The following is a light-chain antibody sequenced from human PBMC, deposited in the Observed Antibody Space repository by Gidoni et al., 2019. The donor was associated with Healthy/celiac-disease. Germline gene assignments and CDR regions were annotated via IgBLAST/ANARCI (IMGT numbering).Light chain of an antibody. Sequence: QSVLTQPPSVSGAPGQRVTISCTGSSSNIGAVYDVHWYQQLPGTAPNLLIYGNSNRPSGVPDRFSGSKSGTSASLAITGLQAEDEADYYCQSYDSSLSGVVFGGGTKLTVL. V-gene: IGLV1-40*01. CDR3: QSYDSSLSGVV. CDR1: SSNIGAVYD. J-gene: IGLJ2*01. CDR2: GNS.